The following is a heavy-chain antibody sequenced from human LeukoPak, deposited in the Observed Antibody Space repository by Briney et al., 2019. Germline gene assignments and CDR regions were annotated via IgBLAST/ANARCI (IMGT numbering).Heavy chain of an antibody. CDR2: ISGSGGST. CDR3: AKAQVQLERLTVDYYYMDV. V-gene: IGHV3-23*01. Sequence: PGGSLRLSCAASGFTFSSYAMSWVRQAPGKGLEWVSAISGSGGSTYYADSVKGRFAISRDNSKNTLYLQMNSLRAEDTAVYYCAKAQVQLERLTVDYYYMDVWGKGTTVTVSS. J-gene: IGHJ6*03. CDR1: GFTFSSYA. D-gene: IGHD1-1*01.